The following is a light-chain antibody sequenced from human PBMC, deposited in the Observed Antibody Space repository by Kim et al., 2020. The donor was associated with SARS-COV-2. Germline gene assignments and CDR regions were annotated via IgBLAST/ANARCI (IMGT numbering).Light chain of an antibody. CDR3: FSYSTANTLV. CDR2: DAS. V-gene: IGLV2-14*03. CDR1: SGDARYYNY. J-gene: IGLJ2*01. Sequence: GQSCTISCHAISGDARYYNYVSWYQQHPGKAPKLMIYDASNRPSGVSNRFSGSKSANTASLTISGLLSEDEADYYCFSYSTANTLVFGGGTQLTVL.